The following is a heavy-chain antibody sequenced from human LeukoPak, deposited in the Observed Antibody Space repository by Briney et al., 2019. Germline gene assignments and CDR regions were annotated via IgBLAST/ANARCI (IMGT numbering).Heavy chain of an antibody. CDR2: INHSGGT. V-gene: IGHV4-34*01. CDR3: ARGGSPTTVTTFGDY. Sequence: PSETLSLTCAVYGESFSGYYWSWIRQPPGKGLGWIGEINHSGGTNYNPSLKSRVTISVDTSKNQFSLKLSSVTAADTAVYYCARGGSPTTVTTFGDYWGQGTLVTVSS. CDR1: GESFSGYY. D-gene: IGHD4-11*01. J-gene: IGHJ4*02.